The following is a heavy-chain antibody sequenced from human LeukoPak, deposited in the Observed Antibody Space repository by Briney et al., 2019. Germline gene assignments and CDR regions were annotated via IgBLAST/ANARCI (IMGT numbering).Heavy chain of an antibody. CDR1: GFTFSSYA. D-gene: IGHD3-9*01. CDR3: AKDFVGYDILTGLGAH. V-gene: IGHV3-23*01. CDR2: ISGSGGST. Sequence: GGSLRLSCAASGFTFSSYAMSWVRQAPGKGLEWVSAISGSGGSTYYADSVKGRFTISRDNSKNTLYLQMNSLRAEDTAVYYCAKDFVGYDILTGLGAHWGQGTLVTVSS. J-gene: IGHJ4*02.